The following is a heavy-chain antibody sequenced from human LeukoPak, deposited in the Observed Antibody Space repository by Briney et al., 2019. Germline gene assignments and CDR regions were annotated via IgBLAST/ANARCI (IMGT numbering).Heavy chain of an antibody. J-gene: IGHJ4*02. CDR1: GGSISSSSYY. CDR2: IYYSGST. Sequence: SETLSLTCTVSGGSISSSSYYWGWIRQPPGKGLEWLGSIYYSGSTYYNPSLKSRVTISVDTSKNQFSLKLSSVTAADTAVYYCARGHIVATTGLDYWGQGTLVTVSS. CDR3: ARGHIVATTGLDY. V-gene: IGHV4-39*01. D-gene: IGHD5-12*01.